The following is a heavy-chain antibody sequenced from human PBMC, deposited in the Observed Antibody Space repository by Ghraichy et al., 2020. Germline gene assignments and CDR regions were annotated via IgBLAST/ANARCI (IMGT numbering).Heavy chain of an antibody. D-gene: IGHD3-3*01. V-gene: IGHV4-30-4*01. Sequence: SETLSLTCTVSGGSISSGDYYWSWIRQPPGKGLEWIGYIYYSGSTYYNPSLKSRVTISVDTSKNQFSLKLSSVTAADTAVYYCARDRLRGFWSGYFSNYYGMDVWGQGTTVTVSS. J-gene: IGHJ6*02. CDR2: IYYSGST. CDR1: GGSISSGDYY. CDR3: ARDRLRGFWSGYFSNYYGMDV.